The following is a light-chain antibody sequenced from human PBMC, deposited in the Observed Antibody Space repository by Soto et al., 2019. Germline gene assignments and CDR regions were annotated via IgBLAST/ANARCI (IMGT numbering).Light chain of an antibody. CDR2: GAS. V-gene: IGKV3-20*01. J-gene: IGKJ1*01. CDR1: QSVSSNQ. Sequence: EFVLTQSPCTLSLSPGERATLSCRTSQSVSSNQLAWYQQKPGQAPRLLIYGASSRTTGIPDRFSGSGSGTNFTLTISRLETEDFAVYYCQQYGGSPGTFGQGTKV. CDR3: QQYGGSPGT.